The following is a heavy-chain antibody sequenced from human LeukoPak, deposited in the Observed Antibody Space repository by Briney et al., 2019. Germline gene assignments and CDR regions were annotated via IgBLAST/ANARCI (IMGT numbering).Heavy chain of an antibody. J-gene: IGHJ4*01. CDR1: GGSVSSNNGA. D-gene: IGHD6-19*01. CDR2: TYYRSKWYN. Sequence: SQTLSLTCAISGGSVSSNNGAWNWIRQSPSRGLEWLGRTYYRSKWYNDYAVPMKGRISINPDTSKNQFSLQVNSVTPEDTAIYYCARDLGTSGWYTFDYWGQEPWSPSPQ. CDR3: ARDLGTSGWYTFDY. V-gene: IGHV6-1*01.